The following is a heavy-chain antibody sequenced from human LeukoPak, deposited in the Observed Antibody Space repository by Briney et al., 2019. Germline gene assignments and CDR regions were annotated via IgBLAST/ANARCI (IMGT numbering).Heavy chain of an antibody. CDR1: GYTFTGYY. D-gene: IGHD2-21*02. V-gene: IGHV1-2*02. CDR3: ARAGVVVTAMALDY. Sequence: ASVKVSCKASGYTFTGYYMHWVRQAPGQGLEWMGWINPNSGGTNYAQKFQGRVTMTRNTSISTAYMELSRLRSDDTAVYYCARAGVVVTAMALDYWGQGTLVTVSS. CDR2: INPNSGGT. J-gene: IGHJ4*02.